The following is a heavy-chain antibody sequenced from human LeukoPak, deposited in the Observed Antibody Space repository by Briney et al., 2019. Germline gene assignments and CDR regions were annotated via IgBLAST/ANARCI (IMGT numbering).Heavy chain of an antibody. CDR3: TTAVGGYSYGYYYYGMDV. Sequence: PGGSLRLSCAASGFTISSYWMNWVRQAPGKGLEWVGRIKSKTDGGTTDYAAPVKGRFTISRDDSKNTLYLQMNSLKTEDTAVYYCTTAVGGYSYGYYYYGMDVWGQGTTVTVSS. D-gene: IGHD5-18*01. CDR1: GFTISSYW. V-gene: IGHV3-15*01. CDR2: IKSKTDGGTT. J-gene: IGHJ6*02.